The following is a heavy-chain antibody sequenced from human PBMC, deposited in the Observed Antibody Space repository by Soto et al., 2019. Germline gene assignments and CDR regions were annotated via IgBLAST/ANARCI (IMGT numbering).Heavy chain of an antibody. J-gene: IGHJ6*02. D-gene: IGHD5-18*01. Sequence: GGSLRLSCAASGFTFSSYGMHWVRQAPGKGLEWVAVIWYDGSNKYYADSVKGRFTISRDNSKNTLYLQMNSLRAEDTAVYYCARDGLEVDTAMVFGGHYYYGMDVWGQGTTVTVSS. CDR2: IWYDGSNK. V-gene: IGHV3-33*01. CDR1: GFTFSSYG. CDR3: ARDGLEVDTAMVFGGHYYYGMDV.